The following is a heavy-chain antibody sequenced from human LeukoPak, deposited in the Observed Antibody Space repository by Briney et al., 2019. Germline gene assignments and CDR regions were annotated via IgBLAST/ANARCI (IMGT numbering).Heavy chain of an antibody. CDR3: ARQTSSSGWLSPDAFDI. Sequence: GESLKISCKGSGHSFTSYWIGWVRQLPGKGLEGMGIIYPGDSDTRYSPSFQGQVTISADKSISTAYLQWSSLKASDTAMYYCARQTSSSGWLSPDAFDIWGQGTMVTVSS. CDR1: GHSFTSYW. V-gene: IGHV5-51*01. J-gene: IGHJ3*02. CDR2: IYPGDSDT. D-gene: IGHD6-19*01.